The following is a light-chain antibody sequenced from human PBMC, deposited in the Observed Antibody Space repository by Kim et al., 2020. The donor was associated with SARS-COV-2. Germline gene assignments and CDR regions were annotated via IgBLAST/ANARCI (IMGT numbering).Light chain of an antibody. Sequence: YASVGDRVTITCRASQSISSWLAWYQQKPGKAPKLLIYDASSLESGVPSRFSGSGSGTEFTLTISSLQPDDFATYYCQQYNSYWTFGQGTKVEIK. CDR3: QQYNSYWT. J-gene: IGKJ1*01. V-gene: IGKV1-5*01. CDR2: DAS. CDR1: QSISSW.